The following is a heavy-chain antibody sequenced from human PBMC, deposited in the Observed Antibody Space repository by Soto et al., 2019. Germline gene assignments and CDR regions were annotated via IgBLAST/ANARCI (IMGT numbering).Heavy chain of an antibody. Sequence: PGGSLRLSCATSGFTFTNYAMSWVRQAPGTGLERVSTISGSGRTTDYANPVKGRFTISRDNSRSTLYLQMNSLIAEDTALYYCAKPSILGRDGYAFDYWGQGTLVTVSS. CDR2: ISGSGRTT. D-gene: IGHD2-15*01. CDR3: AKPSILGRDGYAFDY. CDR1: GFTFTNYA. J-gene: IGHJ4*02. V-gene: IGHV3-23*01.